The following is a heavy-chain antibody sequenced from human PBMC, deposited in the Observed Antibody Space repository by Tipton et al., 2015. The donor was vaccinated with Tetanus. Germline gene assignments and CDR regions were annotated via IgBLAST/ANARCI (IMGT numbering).Heavy chain of an antibody. V-gene: IGHV1-2*02. CDR3: ARLGGIQRHFDR. D-gene: IGHD6-25*01. CDR1: GYSLIDYF. Sequence: QSGAEVKQPGASVKVSCKASGYSLIDYFIHWVRQSPGQGLEWVGWINPNGGGTRFAQTVKGRVTMTRDTSTSTVYLELNRLIYNDPAVYYCARLGGIQRHFDRWGPGTLVIVSS. J-gene: IGHJ2*01. CDR2: INPNGGGT.